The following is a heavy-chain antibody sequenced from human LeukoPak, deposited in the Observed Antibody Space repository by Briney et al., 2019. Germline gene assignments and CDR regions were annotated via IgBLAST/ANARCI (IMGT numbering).Heavy chain of an antibody. J-gene: IGHJ4*02. CDR3: ARAIGKSEGY. V-gene: IGHV3-7*01. CDR2: IKGDGSAK. D-gene: IGHD4-23*01. Sequence: GGSLRLSCAASGFAFSDSWMTWIRQAPGKGLEWVAFIKGDGSAKKYVDSVKGRFTISRDNAKNSLFLQMNSLRAEDTAVYYCARAIGKSEGYWGQGTLVTVSS. CDR1: GFAFSDSW.